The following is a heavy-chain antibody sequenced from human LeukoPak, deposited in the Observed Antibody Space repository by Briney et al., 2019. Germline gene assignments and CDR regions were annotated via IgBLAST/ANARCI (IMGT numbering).Heavy chain of an antibody. CDR1: GYTFTSYG. CDR3: ARGPADSYYYDSSGYYGNAFDI. CDR2: INPSGGST. V-gene: IGHV1-46*01. D-gene: IGHD3-22*01. Sequence: GASVKVSCKASGYTFTSYGISWVRQAPGQGLEWMGIINPSGGSTSYAQKFQGRVTMTRDTSTSTVYMELSSLRSEDTAVYYCARGPADSYYYDSSGYYGNAFDIWGQGTMVTVSS. J-gene: IGHJ3*02.